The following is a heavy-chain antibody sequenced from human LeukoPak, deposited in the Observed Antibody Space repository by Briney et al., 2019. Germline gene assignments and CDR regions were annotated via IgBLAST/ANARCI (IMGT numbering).Heavy chain of an antibody. J-gene: IGHJ4*02. D-gene: IGHD1-26*01. CDR1: AYTFTSYG. V-gene: IGHV1-18*01. CDR3: ARDKASGSYRFQHY. CDR2: ISAYNGNT. Sequence: ASVKVSCKASAYTFTSYGISWVRQAPGQGLEWMGWISAYNGNTNYAQKLQGRVTMTTDTSTSTAYMELRSLRSDDTAVYYCARDKASGSYRFQHYWVQGTLVTVSS.